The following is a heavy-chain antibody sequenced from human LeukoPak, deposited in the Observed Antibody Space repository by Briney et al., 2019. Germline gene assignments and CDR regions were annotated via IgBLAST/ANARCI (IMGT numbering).Heavy chain of an antibody. CDR1: GITLSNYG. J-gene: IGHJ4*02. D-gene: IGHD3-10*01. V-gene: IGHV3-23*01. CDR2: ISGSGGST. CDR3: AKRGVVIRVILVGFHKEAYYFDS. Sequence: GGSLRLSCAVSGITLSNYGMSWVRQAPGKALEWAAGISGSGGSTHYADSVKSRFTISRDNPKNLLYLQLNNLRAEDTAVYFCAKRGVVIRVILVGFHKEAYYFDSWGQGALVTVSS.